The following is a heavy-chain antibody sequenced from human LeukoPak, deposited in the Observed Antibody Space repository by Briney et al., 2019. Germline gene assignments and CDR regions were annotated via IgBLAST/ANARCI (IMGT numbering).Heavy chain of an antibody. J-gene: IGHJ4*02. CDR3: ARHEGLARPFDY. CDR2: IYSTGST. V-gene: IGHV4-59*08. CDR1: GSSINNYY. D-gene: IGHD6-19*01. Sequence: SETLFLTCSVSGSSINNYYWSWIRQSPGKGLEWIGYIYSTGSTDYNPSLKSRVTISVETSKNQFSLRLSSVTAADTAVYFCARHEGLARPFDYWGQGTLVPVSS.